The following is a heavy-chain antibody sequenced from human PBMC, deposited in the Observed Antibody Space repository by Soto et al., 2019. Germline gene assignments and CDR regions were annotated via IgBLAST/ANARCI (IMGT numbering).Heavy chain of an antibody. CDR2: INPNSGGT. Sequence: QVQLVQSGAEVKKPGASVKVSCKASGYTFTGYYMHWVRQAPGQGLGWMGWINPNSGGTNYAQKFQGRVTMTRDTSISTAYMELSRLRSDDTAVYYCAMAVSDSSSSHYYYYGMDVWGQGTTVTVSS. CDR3: AMAVSDSSSSHYYYYGMDV. J-gene: IGHJ6*02. CDR1: GYTFTGYY. V-gene: IGHV1-2*02. D-gene: IGHD6-6*01.